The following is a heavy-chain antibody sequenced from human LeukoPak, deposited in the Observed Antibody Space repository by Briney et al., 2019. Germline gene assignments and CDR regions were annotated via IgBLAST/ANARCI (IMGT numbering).Heavy chain of an antibody. J-gene: IGHJ4*02. CDR2: INHSGST. D-gene: IGHD5-18*01. Sequence: SETLSLTCAVYGGSFSGYYWSWIRQPPGKGLEWIGEINHSGSTNYNPSLKSRVTISVDTSKNQFSLKLSSVTAADTAVYYCARRGPHSYGGCDYWGQGTLVTVSS. V-gene: IGHV4-34*01. CDR3: ARRGPHSYGGCDY. CDR1: GGSFSGYY.